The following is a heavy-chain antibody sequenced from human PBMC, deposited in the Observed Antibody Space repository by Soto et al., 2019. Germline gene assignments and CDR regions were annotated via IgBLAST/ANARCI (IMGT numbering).Heavy chain of an antibody. CDR1: GGSINRYW. D-gene: IGHD3-22*01. CDR3: GRGSGSSAYGEGN. CDR2: VYSSATT. J-gene: IGHJ4*02. V-gene: IGHV4-4*07. Sequence: SATLSLTCSVSGGSINRYWWSWIRQPAGKGLEGIGRVYSSATTDYNPSLNSRATLSVETSKNQFSLKLCSVTAADTAGYYRGRGSGSSAYGEGNLGQGVQVTVSS.